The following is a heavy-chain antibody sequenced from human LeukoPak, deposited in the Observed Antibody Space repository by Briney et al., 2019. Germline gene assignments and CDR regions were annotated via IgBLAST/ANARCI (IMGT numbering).Heavy chain of an antibody. Sequence: SETLSLTCTVSGGSISTYYWNWIRQPPGKGLEWIGYIYHSGSTNYNPSLQSRVTISVDTSKNQFSLNLNSVTAADTAVYYCARGSTVVTRYDFDYWGQGTLVTVSS. CDR1: GGSISTYY. J-gene: IGHJ4*02. CDR3: ARGSTVVTRYDFDY. CDR2: IYHSGST. V-gene: IGHV4-59*01. D-gene: IGHD4-23*01.